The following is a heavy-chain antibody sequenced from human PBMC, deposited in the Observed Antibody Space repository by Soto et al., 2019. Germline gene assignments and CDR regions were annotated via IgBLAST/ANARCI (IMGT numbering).Heavy chain of an antibody. CDR1: GGSISSYY. D-gene: IGHD6-13*01. J-gene: IGHJ6*02. CDR3: ARDQSYSSSWEDYYYYGMDV. V-gene: IGHV4-59*01. CDR2: IYYSGST. Sequence: QVQLQESGPGLVKPSETLSLTCTVSGGSISSYYWSWIRQPPGKGLEWIGYIYYSGSTNYNPSLKSRVTISVATSKNKFSLKLSSVTAADTAVYYCARDQSYSSSWEDYYYYGMDVWGQGTTVTVSS.